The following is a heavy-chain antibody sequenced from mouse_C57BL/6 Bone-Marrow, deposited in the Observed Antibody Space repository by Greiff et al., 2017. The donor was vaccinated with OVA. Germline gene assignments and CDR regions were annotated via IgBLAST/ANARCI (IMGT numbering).Heavy chain of an antibody. Sequence: EVKLMESGGGLVKPGGSLKLSCAASGFTFSSSAMSWVRQTPEKRLAWVATISDGGSSTYSPDNVKGRFTISRDNAKNNLYLQMIHLKSEDTAMYYCARDPPITTVVEDLSFDVWGTGTTVTVSS. CDR1: GFTFSSSA. J-gene: IGHJ1*03. CDR2: ISDGGSST. CDR3: ARDPPITTVVEDLSFDV. D-gene: IGHD1-1*01. V-gene: IGHV5-4*01.